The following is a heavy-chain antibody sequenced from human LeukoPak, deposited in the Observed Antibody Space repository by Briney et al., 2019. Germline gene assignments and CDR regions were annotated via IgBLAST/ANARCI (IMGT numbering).Heavy chain of an antibody. J-gene: IGHJ4*02. Sequence: SETLSLTCSVSGGSISSSGFYWVWIRQPPGKGLEWIGTVYYSGTTYYNPSLKSRVTISVDASKNQFSLKLNSVTAADTAVYYCARQYSGSHDYWGLGTLVTVSS. V-gene: IGHV4-39*01. CDR3: ARQYSGSHDY. D-gene: IGHD1-26*01. CDR2: VYYSGTT. CDR1: GGSISSSGFY.